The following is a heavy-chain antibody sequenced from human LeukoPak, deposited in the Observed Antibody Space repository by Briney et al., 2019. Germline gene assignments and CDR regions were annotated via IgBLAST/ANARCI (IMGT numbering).Heavy chain of an antibody. CDR1: GFTFSSYA. D-gene: IGHD3-10*01. CDR2: ISGSGGST. Sequence: PGGSLRLSCAASGFTFSSYAMSWVRQAPGKGLEWVSAISGSGGSTYYADSVKGRFTISRDNSKNMLYLQMNSLRAEDTAVYYCAKVLLWFGELLYGAFDIWGQGTMVTVSS. V-gene: IGHV3-23*01. J-gene: IGHJ3*02. CDR3: AKVLLWFGELLYGAFDI.